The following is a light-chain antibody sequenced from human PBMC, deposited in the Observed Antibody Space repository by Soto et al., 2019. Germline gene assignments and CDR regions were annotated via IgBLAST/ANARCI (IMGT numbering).Light chain of an antibody. Sequence: EIVLTQSPGTLSLSPGERATLSCRASQTVTTDLAWYQQKPGQAPRLVIHGASTRATDFPARFSGSGSGTEFTLTISSLQPEDFATYYCQQSYSTPLTFGGGTKVDIK. CDR2: GAS. CDR1: QTVTTD. J-gene: IGKJ4*01. V-gene: IGKV3-15*01. CDR3: QQSYSTPLT.